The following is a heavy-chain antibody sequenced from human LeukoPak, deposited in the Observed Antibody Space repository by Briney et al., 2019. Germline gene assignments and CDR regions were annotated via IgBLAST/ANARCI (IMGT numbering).Heavy chain of an antibody. CDR3: AKDQGSSGLVQNPDFDP. CDR1: GFTFSSYA. D-gene: IGHD6-19*01. Sequence: PGGSLRLSCAASGFTFSSYAMSWVRQAPGKGLEWVSAISGSGGSTYYADSVKGRFTISRDNSKNTLYLQMNSLRAEDTAVYYCAKDQGSSGLVQNPDFDPWGQGTLVTVSS. CDR2: ISGSGGST. V-gene: IGHV3-23*01. J-gene: IGHJ5*02.